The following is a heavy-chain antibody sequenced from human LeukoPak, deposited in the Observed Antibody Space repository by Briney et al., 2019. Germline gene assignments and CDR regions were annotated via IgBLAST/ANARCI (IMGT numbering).Heavy chain of an antibody. CDR3: AKDVLAVPQIDY. D-gene: IGHD3-3*01. CDR2: ISYDGSNK. Sequence: GRSLRLSCAASGFTFSSYAMHWVRQAPGKGLEWVAVISYDGSNKYYADSVKGRFTISRDNSKNTLYLQMNSLRAEDTAVYYCAKDVLAVPQIDYWGQGTLVTVSS. J-gene: IGHJ4*02. V-gene: IGHV3-30-3*01. CDR1: GFTFSSYA.